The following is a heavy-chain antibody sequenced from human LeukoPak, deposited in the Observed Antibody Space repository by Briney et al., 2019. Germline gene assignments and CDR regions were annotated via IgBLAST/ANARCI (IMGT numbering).Heavy chain of an antibody. CDR3: ARTLDFWSGYYFDY. V-gene: IGHV4-61*02. CDR2: IYTSGST. J-gene: IGHJ4*02. Sequence: SQTLSLTCTVSGGSISSGSYYWSWLRQPAGKGLEWIGRIYTSGSTNYNPSLKSRVTISVDTSKNQFSLKLSSVTAADTAVYYCARTLDFWSGYYFDYWGQGTLVTVSS. D-gene: IGHD3-3*01. CDR1: GGSISSGSYY.